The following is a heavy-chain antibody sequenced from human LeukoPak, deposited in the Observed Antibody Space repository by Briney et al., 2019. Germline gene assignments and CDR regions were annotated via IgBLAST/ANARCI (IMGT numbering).Heavy chain of an antibody. D-gene: IGHD2-21*02. CDR3: ARDPHIVVVTATSLGYFDL. CDR1: GFTFSSYA. J-gene: IGHJ2*01. CDR2: ISYDGSNK. V-gene: IGHV3-30*04. Sequence: GRSLRLSCAASGFTFSSYATHWVRQAPGKGLEWVAVISYDGSNKYYADSVKGRFTISRDNSKNTLYLQMNSLRAEDTAVYYCARDPHIVVVTATSLGYFDLWGRGTLVTVSS.